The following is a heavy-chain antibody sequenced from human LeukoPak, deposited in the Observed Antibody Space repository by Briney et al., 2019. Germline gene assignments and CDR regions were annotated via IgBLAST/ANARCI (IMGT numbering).Heavy chain of an antibody. D-gene: IGHD3-22*01. CDR1: GGSISSSSSY. V-gene: IGHV4-39*07. CDR2: IYYSGST. J-gene: IGHJ2*01. CDR3: ARGRLIYDSSGYYYVRQNWYFDL. Sequence: PSETLSLTCTVSGGSISSSSSYWGWIRQPPGKGLEWIGSIYYSGSTNYNPSLKSRVTISVDTSKNQFSLKLSSVTAADTAVYYCARGRLIYDSSGYYYVRQNWYFDLWGRGTLATVSS.